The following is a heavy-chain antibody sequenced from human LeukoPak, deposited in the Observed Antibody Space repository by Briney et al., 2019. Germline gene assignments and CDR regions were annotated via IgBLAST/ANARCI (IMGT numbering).Heavy chain of an antibody. V-gene: IGHV1-18*01. J-gene: IGHJ4*02. D-gene: IGHD5-18*01. CDR3: ARERYSYREHPKLFDY. CDR1: GFTFNHHG. Sequence: ASVKVSCKASGFTFNHHGCTWVRQAPGQGLEWMGWISAYNGNTNYAQKLQGRVTMTTDTSTSTAYMELRSLRSDDTAVYYCARERYSYREHPKLFDYWGQGPLVTVSS. CDR2: ISAYNGNT.